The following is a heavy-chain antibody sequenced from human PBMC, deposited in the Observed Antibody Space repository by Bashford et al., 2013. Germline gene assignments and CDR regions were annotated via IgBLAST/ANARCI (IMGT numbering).Heavy chain of an antibody. D-gene: IGHD3-9*01. V-gene: IGHV1-2*02. Sequence: WVRQAPGQGLEWMGWINPKSGDTKNAQKFQGRVTMTRVTSITTVYMDLSTLTSDDTAVYYCARDMYDCAITGHSGMVVWGQGTTGHRLL. J-gene: IGHJ6*02. CDR3: ARDMYDCAITGHSGMVV. CDR2: INPKSGDT.